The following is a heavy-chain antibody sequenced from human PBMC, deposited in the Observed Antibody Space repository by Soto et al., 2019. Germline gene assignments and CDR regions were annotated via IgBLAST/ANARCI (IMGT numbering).Heavy chain of an antibody. D-gene: IGHD2-15*01. CDR2: IDPSDSYT. V-gene: IGHV5-10-1*01. J-gene: IGHJ4*02. CDR1: GYSFTSYSFTSYW. Sequence: PGESLKISCKGSGYSFTSYSFTSYWITWVRQMPGKGLEWMGRIDPSDSYTNYSPSFQGHVTMSADKSISPAYLKWISLKASDSALYYCASSPRGHCSGGSCYSGFDYWGQCTLVTVSS. CDR3: ASSPRGHCSGGSCYSGFDY.